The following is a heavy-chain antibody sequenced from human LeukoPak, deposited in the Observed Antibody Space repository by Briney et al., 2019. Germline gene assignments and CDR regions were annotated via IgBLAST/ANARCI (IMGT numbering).Heavy chain of an antibody. CDR2: IYSDGST. CDR3: ARGGYGDYVLYYYGMDV. J-gene: IGHJ6*02. V-gene: IGHV3-66*02. D-gene: IGHD4-17*01. CDR1: GFTVSSNY. Sequence: GGSLRLSCAASGFTVSSNYMSWVRQAPGKGLEWVSVIYSDGSTYYADSVKGRFTISRDNSKNTLYLQMNSLRAEDTAVYYCARGGYGDYVLYYYGMDVWGQGTTVTVSS.